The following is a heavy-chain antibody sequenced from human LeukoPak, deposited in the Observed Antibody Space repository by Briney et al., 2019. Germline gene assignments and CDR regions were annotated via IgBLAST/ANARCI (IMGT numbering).Heavy chain of an antibody. D-gene: IGHD3-10*01. J-gene: IGHJ4*02. V-gene: IGHV3-30-3*01. CDR1: GFTFSSYA. Sequence: GGSLRLSCAASGFTFSSYAMHWVRQAPGKGLEWVAVISYDGSNKYYADSVKGRFTISRDNSKNTLYLQMNSLRAEDTAVYYCARDKYGSGSLPGVVRGSSDYWGQGTLVTVSS. CDR2: ISYDGSNK. CDR3: ARDKYGSGSLPGVVRGSSDY.